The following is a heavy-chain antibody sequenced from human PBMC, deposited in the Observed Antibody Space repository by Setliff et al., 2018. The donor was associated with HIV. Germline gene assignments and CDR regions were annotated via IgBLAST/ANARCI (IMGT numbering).Heavy chain of an antibody. CDR3: ARGQDLGATWTGYYYYYMDV. CDR2: IYYSGST. V-gene: IGHV4-31*03. J-gene: IGHJ6*03. CDR1: GGSISSGGYY. D-gene: IGHD1-26*01. Sequence: SETLSLTCTVSGGSISSGGYYWSWIRQHPGKGLEWIGYIYYSGSTYYNPSLKSRVTISVDRSKNQFSLKLTSVTAADTAVYYCARGQDLGATWTGYYYYYMDVWGKGTTVTVSS.